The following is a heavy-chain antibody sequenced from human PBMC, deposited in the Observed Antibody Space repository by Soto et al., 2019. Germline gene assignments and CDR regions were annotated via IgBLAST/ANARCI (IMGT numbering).Heavy chain of an antibody. CDR2: ITPIFGTA. J-gene: IGHJ4*02. CDR1: GGTFSSYA. V-gene: IGHV1-69*13. D-gene: IGHD6-19*01. CDR3: ARSIAVAGTDYFDY. Sequence: ASVKVSCKASGGTFSSYAISWVRQAPGQGLEWMGGITPIFGTANYAQKFQGRVTITADESTSTAYMELSSLRSEDTAVYYCARSIAVAGTDYFDYWGQGTLVTVSS.